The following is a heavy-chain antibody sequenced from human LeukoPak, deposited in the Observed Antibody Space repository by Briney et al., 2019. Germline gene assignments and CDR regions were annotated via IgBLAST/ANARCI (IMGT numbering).Heavy chain of an antibody. CDR3: ARDHRLQLENWFDP. J-gene: IGHJ5*02. Sequence: GASVKVSCKAPGGAFNNYAINWVRQAPGQGLEWMGGIVPIFGTANYAQKFQGRVTITADESTSTAYMELSSLRSDDTAIYYCARDHRLQLENWFDPWGQGTLVTVSS. D-gene: IGHD6-13*01. V-gene: IGHV1-69*13. CDR1: GGAFNNYA. CDR2: IVPIFGTA.